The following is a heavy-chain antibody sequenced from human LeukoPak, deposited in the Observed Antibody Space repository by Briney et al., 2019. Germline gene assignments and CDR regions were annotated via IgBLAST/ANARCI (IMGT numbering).Heavy chain of an antibody. CDR3: ARGSGGYRSHWYFDL. V-gene: IGHV4-61*08. J-gene: IGHJ2*01. CDR2: IYHSGST. D-gene: IGHD3-10*01. CDR1: GGSISSGGYS. Sequence: PSETLSLTCAVSGGSISSGGYSWSWVRQPPGKGLEWIGEIYHSGSTNYNPSLTSRVTISVDTSKNQFSLKLSSVTAADTAVYYCARGSGGYRSHWYFDLWGRGTLVTVSS.